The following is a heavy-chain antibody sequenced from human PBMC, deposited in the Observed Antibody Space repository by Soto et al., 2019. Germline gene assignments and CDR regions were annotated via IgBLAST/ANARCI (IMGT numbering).Heavy chain of an antibody. CDR1: GGTFSSYA. Sequence: SVKVSCKASGGTFSSYAISWVRQAPGQGLEWMGGIIPIFGTANYAQKFQGRVTITADKSTSTAYMELSSLRSEDTAVYYCASNVEMVTIAAKGRAFDIWGQGTMVTVSS. D-gene: IGHD5-18*01. CDR2: IIPIFGTA. J-gene: IGHJ3*02. CDR3: ASNVEMVTIAAKGRAFDI. V-gene: IGHV1-69*06.